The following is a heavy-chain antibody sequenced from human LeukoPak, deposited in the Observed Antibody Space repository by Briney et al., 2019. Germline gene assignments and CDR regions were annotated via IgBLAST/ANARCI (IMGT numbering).Heavy chain of an antibody. CDR1: GFTFSSYG. J-gene: IGHJ4*02. D-gene: IGHD3-9*01. V-gene: IGHV3-30*18. CDR2: ISYDGSNK. Sequence: RSLRLSCAASGFTFSSYGMHWVRQAPGKGLEWVAVISYDGSNKYYADSVKGRFTISRDNSKNTLYLQMNSLRAEDTAVYYCAKTRHRGYDILTGYPHFDYWGQGTLVTVSS. CDR3: AKTRHRGYDILTGYPHFDY.